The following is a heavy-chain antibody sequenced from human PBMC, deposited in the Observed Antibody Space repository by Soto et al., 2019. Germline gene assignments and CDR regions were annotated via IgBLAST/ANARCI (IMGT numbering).Heavy chain of an antibody. V-gene: IGHV3-23*01. CDR3: AKSYGEYDYIWGSYRFFDY. CDR2: ISGSGGST. D-gene: IGHD3-16*02. CDR1: GFTVSSNY. J-gene: IGHJ4*02. Sequence: GGSLRLSCAVSGFTVSSNYMSWVRQAPGKGLEWVSVISGSGGSTYYADSVKGRFTISRDNSKNTLYLQMNSLRAEDTAVYYCAKSYGEYDYIWGSYRFFDYWGQGTLVTVSS.